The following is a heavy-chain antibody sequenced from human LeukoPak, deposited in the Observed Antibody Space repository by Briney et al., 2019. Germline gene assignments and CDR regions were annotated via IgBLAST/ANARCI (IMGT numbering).Heavy chain of an antibody. Sequence: ASVKVSCKASGGTFSSYAISWVRQAPGQGLEWMGGIIAIFGTANYAQKFQGRVTITADESTNTAYMELRSLRSDDTAVYYCARDLPQITFGAWFDPWGQGTLVTVSS. D-gene: IGHD3-16*01. V-gene: IGHV1-69*13. CDR2: IIAIFGTA. J-gene: IGHJ5*02. CDR3: ARDLPQITFGAWFDP. CDR1: GGTFSSYA.